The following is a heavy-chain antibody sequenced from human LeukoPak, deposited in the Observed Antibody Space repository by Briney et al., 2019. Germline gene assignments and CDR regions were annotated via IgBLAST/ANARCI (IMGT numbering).Heavy chain of an antibody. V-gene: IGHV1-18*01. D-gene: IGHD5-18*01. J-gene: IGHJ6*02. CDR2: ISAYNGNT. CDR1: GYTFTSYG. Sequence: VASVKVSCKASGYTFTSYGISWVRQAPGQGLEWMGWISAYNGNTNYAQKLQGRVTMTTDTSTSTAYMELRSLRSDDTAVYYCAREDITAMVSLGLQVVAYGMDVWGQGTTVTVSS. CDR3: AREDITAMVSLGLQVVAYGMDV.